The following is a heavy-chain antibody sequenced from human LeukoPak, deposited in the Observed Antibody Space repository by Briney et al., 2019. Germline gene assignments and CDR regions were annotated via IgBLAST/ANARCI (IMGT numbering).Heavy chain of an antibody. J-gene: IGHJ4*02. CDR3: AGETVRGVDY. CDR1: GGSFSGFY. Sequence: SETLSLTCAVNGGSFSGFYWSWIRQPPGKGLEWIGEINHSGSSHFNPSLKSRVTISVDTSKNHFSLKLNSVTAADTAVYYCAGETVRGVDYWGQGTLVTVSS. V-gene: IGHV4-34*01. D-gene: IGHD3-10*01. CDR2: INHSGSS.